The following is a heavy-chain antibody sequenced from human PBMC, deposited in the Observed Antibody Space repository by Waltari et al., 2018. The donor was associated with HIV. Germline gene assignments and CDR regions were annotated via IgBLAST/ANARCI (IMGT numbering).Heavy chain of an antibody. Sequence: EVQLVASGGGLVQPGGSLRLSCAASGFTFSSYEMNWVRQAPGKGLEWVSYISRSGSTIHYADSVKGRFTISRDNAKNSLYLRMNSLRAEDTAVYYCARAHITMIRGGNAFDIWGQGTMVTVSS. D-gene: IGHD3-10*01. V-gene: IGHV3-48*03. CDR3: ARAHITMIRGGNAFDI. CDR1: GFTFSSYE. CDR2: ISRSGSTI. J-gene: IGHJ3*02.